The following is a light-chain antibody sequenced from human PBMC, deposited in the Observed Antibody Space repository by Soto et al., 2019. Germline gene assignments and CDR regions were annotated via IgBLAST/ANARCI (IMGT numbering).Light chain of an antibody. J-gene: IGKJ2*01. CDR1: QSIDTY. CDR3: QQSHSTPYT. CDR2: AAS. Sequence: DIQMTQSTSSLSASFGDRVTLTCRASQSIDTYLNWYQQKPGTAPKLLMYAASTLHSGVPSTFSGRGSGTDFTLTISSLQREDFATYFCQQSHSTPYTFGQGTKLEI. V-gene: IGKV1-39*01.